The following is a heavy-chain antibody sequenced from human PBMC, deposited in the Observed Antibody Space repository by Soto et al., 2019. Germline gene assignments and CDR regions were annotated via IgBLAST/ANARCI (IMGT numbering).Heavy chain of an antibody. Sequence: PSETLSLTCTVSGASLSSISYYWGWIRQPPGKGREWVGSIFFTGNIYYNPSLKSRVTISVDTSMNQFYLMVNSVTAADQAVHYCASGHCSGGSCYNLGFDPGGLGALFTVAS. J-gene: IGHJ5*02. CDR1: GASLSSISYY. CDR3: ASGHCSGGSCYNLGFDP. D-gene: IGHD2-15*01. CDR2: IFFTGNI. V-gene: IGHV4-39*01.